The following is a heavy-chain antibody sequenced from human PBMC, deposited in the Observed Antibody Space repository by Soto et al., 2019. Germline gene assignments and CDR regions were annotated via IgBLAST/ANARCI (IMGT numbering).Heavy chain of an antibody. J-gene: IGHJ5*02. D-gene: IGHD2-15*01. Sequence: PSETLSLTCTVSGGSISSGDYYWSWIRQPPGKGLDWIGYIYNSKSTYYNPSLKSRVTISVDTSKHQFSLKLSSVTAADTAVYYCVRERPDGSRLDPWGQGTLVTVSS. CDR3: VRERPDGSRLDP. V-gene: IGHV4-30-4*01. CDR1: GGSISSGDYY. CDR2: IYNSKST.